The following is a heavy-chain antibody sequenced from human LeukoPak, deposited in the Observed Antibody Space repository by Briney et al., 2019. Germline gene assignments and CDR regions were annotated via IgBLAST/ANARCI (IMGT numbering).Heavy chain of an antibody. CDR1: GFTFSSYA. V-gene: IGHV3-23*01. CDR2: ISGSGGST. CDR3: AKGYCSSTSCKESFFDY. Sequence: GGSLRLSCAASGFTFSSYAMNWVRQAPGKGLEWVSAISGSGGSTYYFVKGRFTISRDNSKNTLYLQMNSLRAEDTAVYYCAKGYCSSTSCKESFFDYWGQGALVTVSS. D-gene: IGHD2-2*01. J-gene: IGHJ4*02.